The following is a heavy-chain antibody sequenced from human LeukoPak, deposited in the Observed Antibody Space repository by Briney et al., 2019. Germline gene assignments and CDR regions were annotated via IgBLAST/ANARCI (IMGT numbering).Heavy chain of an antibody. J-gene: IGHJ4*02. D-gene: IGHD2-8*01. Sequence: SVKVSCKASGYTFTSYGISWVRQAPGQGLEWMGGIIPIFGTANYAQKFQGRVTITTDESTSTAYMELSSLRSEDTAVYYCARVNCTNGVCYFDYWGQGTLVTVSS. CDR2: IIPIFGTA. CDR1: GYTFTSYG. CDR3: ARVNCTNGVCYFDY. V-gene: IGHV1-69*05.